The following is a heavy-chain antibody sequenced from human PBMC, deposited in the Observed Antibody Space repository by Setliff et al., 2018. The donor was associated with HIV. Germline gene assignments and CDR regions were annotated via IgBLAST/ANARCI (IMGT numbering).Heavy chain of an antibody. CDR3: ARHAGNGLGAMGYFDY. D-gene: IGHD1-26*01. V-gene: IGHV5-51*01. CDR2: IYPGDSDT. Sequence: GESLKISCKGSGYSFTSYWIGWVRQMPGKGLEWMGIIYPGDSDTRYSPSFQGQVTISADKSISTAYLQWSSLKASDTAMYYCARHAGNGLGAMGYFDYWGQGALVTVSS. CDR1: GYSFTSYW. J-gene: IGHJ4*02.